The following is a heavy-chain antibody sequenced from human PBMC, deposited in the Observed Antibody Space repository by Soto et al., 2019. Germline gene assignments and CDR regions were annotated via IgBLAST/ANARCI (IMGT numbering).Heavy chain of an antibody. CDR2: ISASADGT. D-gene: IGHD3-3*01. CDR3: ARALDFWSAYFDY. J-gene: IGHJ4*02. V-gene: IGHV3-23*01. Sequence: QAPGKGLEWVSGISASADGTYYADSVKGRFTISRDNSKNTLYLQMNSLRTEDTAVYYCARALDFWSAYFDYWGQGSLVTVSS.